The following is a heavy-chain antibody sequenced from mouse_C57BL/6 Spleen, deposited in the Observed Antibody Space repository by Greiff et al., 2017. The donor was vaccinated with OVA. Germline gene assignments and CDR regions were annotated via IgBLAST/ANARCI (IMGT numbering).Heavy chain of an antibody. V-gene: IGHV1-54*01. CDR3: ARHYGSSSFDY. D-gene: IGHD1-1*01. Sequence: QVQLQQSGAELVRPGTSVKVSCKASGYAFTNYLIEWVKQRPGQGLEWIGVINPGSGRTNYNEKFKGKATLTVDTSSSTAYMQLSSLTSEDSAVYFCARHYGSSSFDYWGQGTTLTVSS. CDR2: INPGSGRT. CDR1: GYAFTNYL. J-gene: IGHJ2*01.